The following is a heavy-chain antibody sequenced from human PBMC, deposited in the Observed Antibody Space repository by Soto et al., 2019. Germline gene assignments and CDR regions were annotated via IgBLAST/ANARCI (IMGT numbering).Heavy chain of an antibody. CDR3: ARAGRGAYSSSWFDY. CDR1: GFTFTRYS. V-gene: IGHV3-7*03. CDR2: IKEDGSET. J-gene: IGHJ4*02. D-gene: IGHD6-13*01. Sequence: GGSLRLSCAASGFTFTRYSMNWVRQAPGRGLEWVANIKEDGSETKYVDSVRGRFTISRDNAQNSLYLQLDGLRTEDTAVYYCARAGRGAYSSSWFDYWGQGTLVTVSS.